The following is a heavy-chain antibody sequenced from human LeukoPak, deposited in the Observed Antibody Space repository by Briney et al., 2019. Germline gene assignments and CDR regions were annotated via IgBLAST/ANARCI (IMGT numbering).Heavy chain of an antibody. CDR1: GFTFSSYG. V-gene: IGHV3-23*01. CDR2: ISGSGGST. J-gene: IGHJ6*03. Sequence: GGSLRLSCAASGFTFSSYGMSWVRQAPGKGLEWVSAISGSGGSTYYADSVKGRFTISRDNAKNTLYLQMNSLRAEDTAVYYCARLGRAYYYYYYMDVWGKGTTVTVSS. D-gene: IGHD4-11*01. CDR3: ARLGRAYYYYYYMDV.